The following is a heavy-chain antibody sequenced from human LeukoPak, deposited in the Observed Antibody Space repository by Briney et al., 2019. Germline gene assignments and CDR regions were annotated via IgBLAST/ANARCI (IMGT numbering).Heavy chain of an antibody. Sequence: GESLKISCKGSGYSFTSYWIGWVRQMPGKGLEWMGIIYAGDSDTRYSPPFQGQVTISADKSSSTAYLQWSSLKASDTAIYYCARHDCSGGSCYSRPFEYWGQGTLVTVSS. CDR1: GYSFTSYW. V-gene: IGHV5-51*01. J-gene: IGHJ4*02. CDR3: ARHDCSGGSCYSRPFEY. CDR2: IYAGDSDT. D-gene: IGHD2-15*01.